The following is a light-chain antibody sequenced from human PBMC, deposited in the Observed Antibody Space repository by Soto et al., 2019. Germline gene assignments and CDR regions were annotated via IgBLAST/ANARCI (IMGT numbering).Light chain of an antibody. CDR1: QGISSY. CDR3: QQLNSYPLT. CDR2: AAS. Sequence: DIQLTQSPSFLSASVGDRVTITCRASQGISSYLAWYQQKPGKAPKLLIYAASTLQSGVPSRFSGSGSGTEFTLTSSSLQPEDFATYCCQQLNSYPLTFGGGTKVEIK. J-gene: IGKJ4*01. V-gene: IGKV1-9*01.